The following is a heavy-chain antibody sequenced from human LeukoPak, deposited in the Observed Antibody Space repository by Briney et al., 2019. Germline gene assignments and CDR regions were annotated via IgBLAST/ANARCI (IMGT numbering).Heavy chain of an antibody. J-gene: IGHJ4*02. Sequence: SETLSLTCTVSGGSISSGDYYWSWIRQPPGQGLEWIGYIYYSGSTYYNPSLKSRVTISVDTSKNQFSLKLSSVTAADTAVYYCARDRAGSHLDYWGQGTLVTVSS. D-gene: IGHD2-15*01. CDR3: ARDRAGSHLDY. V-gene: IGHV4-30-4*01. CDR2: IYYSGST. CDR1: GGSISSGDYY.